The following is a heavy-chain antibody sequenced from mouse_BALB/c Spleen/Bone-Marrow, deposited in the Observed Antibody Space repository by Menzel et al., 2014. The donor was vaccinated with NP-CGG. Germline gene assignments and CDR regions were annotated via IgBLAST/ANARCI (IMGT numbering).Heavy chain of an antibody. D-gene: IGHD1-1*01. Sequence: DVMLVESGGGLVQPGGSLRLSCATSGFTFTDYYMSWVRQPPGKALEWLGSIRNKANGYTTEYSASVKGRFTISRDNSQSILYLQMNTLRAEDSATYYCARDRNYGSSWYFDVWGAGTTVTVSS. CDR2: IRNKANGYTT. J-gene: IGHJ1*01. V-gene: IGHV7-3*02. CDR1: GFTFTDYY. CDR3: ARDRNYGSSWYFDV.